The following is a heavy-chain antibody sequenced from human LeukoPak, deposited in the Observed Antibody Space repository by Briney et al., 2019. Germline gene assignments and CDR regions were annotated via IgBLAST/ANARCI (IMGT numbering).Heavy chain of an antibody. V-gene: IGHV4-59*01. CDR3: ARVSSGSGSYYNVIDY. J-gene: IGHJ4*02. CDR2: IYYSGST. D-gene: IGHD3-10*01. Sequence: SETLSLTCTVWGGSISSYYWSWLRQPPGKGLEWIGYIYYSGSTNYTPSLKRRVTISVDTSTTQFSLKLSSVTAAATAVYYCARVSSGSGSYYNVIDYWGQGTLVTVSS. CDR1: GGSISSYY.